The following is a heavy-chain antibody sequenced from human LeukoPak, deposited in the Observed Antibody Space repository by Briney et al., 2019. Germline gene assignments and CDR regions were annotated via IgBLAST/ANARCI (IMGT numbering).Heavy chain of an antibody. J-gene: IGHJ4*02. D-gene: IGHD1-26*01. Sequence: PGGSLRLSCAASGFTFSSYSMNWVRQAPGKGLEWVSSISSSSSYIYYADSVKGRFTISRDNAKNSLYLQMNGLRAEDTAVYYCARRGPFTRWDFDYWGQGTLVTVSS. CDR3: ARRGPFTRWDFDY. CDR2: ISSSSSYI. V-gene: IGHV3-21*01. CDR1: GFTFSSYS.